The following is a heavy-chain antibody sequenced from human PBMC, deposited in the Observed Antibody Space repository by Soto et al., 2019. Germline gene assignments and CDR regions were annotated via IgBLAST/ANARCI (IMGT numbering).Heavy chain of an antibody. J-gene: IGHJ5*02. V-gene: IGHV4-30-4*01. Sequence: NPSETRSRTWTVSGGSINSGDYYWRWIRQPPGKGLEWIGYIYYSGSTYYNPSLKSRLTISLDTSKNQFSLKLSSVTAADTAVYYCARVYDYGGPPPRRWFDPWGQGTLVTVSS. CDR3: ARVYDYGGPPPRRWFDP. CDR1: GGSINSGDYY. D-gene: IGHD4-17*01. CDR2: IYYSGST.